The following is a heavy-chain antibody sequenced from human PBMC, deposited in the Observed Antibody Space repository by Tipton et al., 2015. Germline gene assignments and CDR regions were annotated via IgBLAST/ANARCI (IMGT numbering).Heavy chain of an antibody. CDR2: IDFRGST. Sequence: TLSLTCTVSGGSIDSYYWSWIRQPPGKRLEWIGYIDFRGSTEYNPSVKSRVSISVDRSKNQFSLRLNSVTAADTAAYFCARDAWAGDSRGFYYIYWDQGTLVRVSS. CDR1: GGSIDSYY. V-gene: IGHV4-59*01. D-gene: IGHD3-22*01. J-gene: IGHJ4*02. CDR3: ARDAWAGDSRGFYYIY.